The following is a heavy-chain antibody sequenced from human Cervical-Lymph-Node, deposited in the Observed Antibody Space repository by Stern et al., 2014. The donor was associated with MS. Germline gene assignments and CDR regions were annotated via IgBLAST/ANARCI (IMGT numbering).Heavy chain of an antibody. CDR2: IIPIFGAA. CDR1: GGTFSSYA. J-gene: IGHJ3*02. D-gene: IGHD4-23*01. Sequence: QVQLLQPGAEVKKPGSSVKVSCKASGGTFSSYAINWVRQAPGQGLEWMGGIIPIFGAANYAQKFQVRVTITADESTNTAYMDLNSLRSDDTAVYYCARATVARGAFDIWGQGTMVTVST. V-gene: IGHV1-69*01. CDR3: ARATVARGAFDI.